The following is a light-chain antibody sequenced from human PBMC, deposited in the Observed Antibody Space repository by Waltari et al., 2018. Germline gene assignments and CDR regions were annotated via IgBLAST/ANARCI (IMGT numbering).Light chain of an antibody. J-gene: IGKJ1*01. CDR1: QSVNRW. CDR2: KAS. V-gene: IGKV1-5*03. CDR3: QQYEAFPVT. Sequence: DIQMTQSPSTLSASVGDRVTITCRASQSVNRWLAWYQQKPRKAPKLLISKASALQNGVAPRFSGGGSGTEFTLTISNLQPDDSSTYYCQQYEAFPVTFGHGTKVEIK.